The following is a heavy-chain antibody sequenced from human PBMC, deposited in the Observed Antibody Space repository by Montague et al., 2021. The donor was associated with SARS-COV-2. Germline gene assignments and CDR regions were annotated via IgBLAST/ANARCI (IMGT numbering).Heavy chain of an antibody. CDR3: ARAREINKRCRHYDMDV. D-gene: IGHD5-24*01. V-gene: IGHV2-70*11. Sequence: PALVKPTQTLTLTCTFSGFSLTTSAMCVSWIRQPPGKALEWLARIDWDGDEYYSASLQSRLTITKDTSKDQVVLTMTNMDPADTATYYCARAREINKRCRHYDMDVWGQGTTVTVSS. J-gene: IGHJ6*02. CDR2: IDWDGDE. CDR1: GFSLTTSAMC.